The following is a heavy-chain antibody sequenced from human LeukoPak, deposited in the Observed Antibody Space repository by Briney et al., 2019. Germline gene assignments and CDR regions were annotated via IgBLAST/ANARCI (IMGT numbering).Heavy chain of an antibody. CDR3: AKEDSSSSPPLDY. Sequence: GGSLRLSCAASGFTFSSNAMGWVRQGPGKGLEWVSGISGSGGRTYYADSVKGRFTISRDNSKNTLYLQMNSLRAEDTAVYYCAKEDSSSSPPLDYWGQGTLVSVSS. J-gene: IGHJ4*02. CDR1: GFTFSSNA. CDR2: ISGSGGRT. D-gene: IGHD6-6*01. V-gene: IGHV3-23*01.